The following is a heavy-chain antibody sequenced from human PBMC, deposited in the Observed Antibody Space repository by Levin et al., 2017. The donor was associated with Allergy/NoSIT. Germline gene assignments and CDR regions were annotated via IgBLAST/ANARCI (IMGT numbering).Heavy chain of an antibody. CDR1: GLTFNEHA. Sequence: PGGSLRLSCAASGLTFNEHAMHWVRQVPGKGLEWVSGILWDGSRIGYAESVKGRFTISRDNAKNSLYLQMNSLRPEDTALYYCGQDLTPGGLDVWGQGTAVTVSS. V-gene: IGHV3-9*01. J-gene: IGHJ6*02. CDR3: GQDLTPGGLDV. CDR2: ILWDGSRI.